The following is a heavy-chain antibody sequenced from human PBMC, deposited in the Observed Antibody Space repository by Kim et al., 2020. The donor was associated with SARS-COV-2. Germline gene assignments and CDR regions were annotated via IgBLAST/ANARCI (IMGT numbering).Heavy chain of an antibody. CDR1: GFTFSSYG. Sequence: GGSLRLSCAASGFTFSSYGMHWVRQAPGKGLEWVAVISYDGSNKYYADSVKGRFTISRDNSKNTLYLQMNSLRAEDTAVYYCAKARFRYGDYGGMDVWGQGTTVTVSS. CDR2: ISYDGSNK. J-gene: IGHJ6*02. V-gene: IGHV3-30*18. CDR3: AKARFRYGDYGGMDV. D-gene: IGHD4-17*01.